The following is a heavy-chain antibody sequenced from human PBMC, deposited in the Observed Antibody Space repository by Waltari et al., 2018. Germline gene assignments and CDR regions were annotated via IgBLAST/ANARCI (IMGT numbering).Heavy chain of an antibody. Sequence: QVQLVESGGGVVQPGRSLRLSCAASGFTFSSYAMHWVRQAPGKGLEGVAVISYDGSNKYYADSVKGRFTISRDNSKNTLYLQMNSLRAEDTAVYYCARDLTESGDVWGKGTTVTVSS. CDR2: ISYDGSNK. D-gene: IGHD3-9*01. CDR1: GFTFSSYA. J-gene: IGHJ6*04. CDR3: ARDLTESGDV. V-gene: IGHV3-30-3*01.